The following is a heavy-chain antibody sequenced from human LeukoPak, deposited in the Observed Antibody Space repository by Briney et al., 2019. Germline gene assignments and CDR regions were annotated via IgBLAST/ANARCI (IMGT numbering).Heavy chain of an antibody. CDR1: GYTFTSYG. Sequence: ASVKVSCKASGYTFTSYGISWVRQAPGQGLEWMGWISAYNGNTNYAQKPQGRVTMTADTSTSTAYMELRSLRSDDTAVYYCARDPEDIVVVPAAYGWFDPWGQGTLVTVSS. CDR2: ISAYNGNT. CDR3: ARDPEDIVVVPAAYGWFDP. J-gene: IGHJ5*02. V-gene: IGHV1-18*01. D-gene: IGHD2-2*01.